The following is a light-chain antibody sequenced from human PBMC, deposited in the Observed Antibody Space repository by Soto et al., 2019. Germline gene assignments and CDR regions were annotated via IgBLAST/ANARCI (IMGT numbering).Light chain of an antibody. CDR2: WAS. CDR3: QQYYSTPIT. J-gene: IGKJ5*01. V-gene: IGKV4-1*01. CDR1: QSVLYSSTNNNY. Sequence: DIVMTQSPDSLAVSLGERATINCKSSQSVLYSSTNNNYLAWYQQKPGQPPKLLISWASTRESGVPDRFSGSGSGTDFTLTISSLQAEDVAVYYCQQYYSTPITFGQGTRLGIK.